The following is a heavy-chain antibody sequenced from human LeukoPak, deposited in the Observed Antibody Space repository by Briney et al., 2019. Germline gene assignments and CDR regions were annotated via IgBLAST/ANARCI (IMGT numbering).Heavy chain of an antibody. CDR2: ISGSGGST. D-gene: IGHD3-22*01. J-gene: IGHJ4*02. CDR1: GFTFSSYA. V-gene: IGHV3-23*01. CDR3: AKDTYYYDSSGYEEY. Sequence: AGGSLRLSCAASGFTFSSYAMSWVRQAPGKGLEWVSAISGSGGSTYYADSVKGRFTISRDNSKNTLYLQMNSLRAEDTAVYYCAKDTYYYDSSGYEEYWGQGTLVTVSS.